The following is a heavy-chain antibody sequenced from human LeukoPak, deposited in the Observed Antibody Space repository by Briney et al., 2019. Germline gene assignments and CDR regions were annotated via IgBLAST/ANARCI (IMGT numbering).Heavy chain of an antibody. D-gene: IGHD5-18*01. Sequence: GGSLRVSCAASGFTFNNAWMSWVRQARGKGLEWVATIKDDGSDRYYVDSVKGRFTISRDNAKNSLYLQMNSLRVEDTAVYYCANLGYSDGGQGTLVSVSS. V-gene: IGHV3-7*01. CDR1: GFTFNNAW. CDR2: IKDDGSDR. CDR3: ANLGYSD. J-gene: IGHJ4*02.